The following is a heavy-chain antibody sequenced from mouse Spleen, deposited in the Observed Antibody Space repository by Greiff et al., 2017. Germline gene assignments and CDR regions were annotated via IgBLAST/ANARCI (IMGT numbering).Heavy chain of an antibody. CDR2: IDPSDSET. J-gene: IGHJ1*01. V-gene: IGHV1-52*01. CDR1: GYTFTSYW. Sequence: QVQLQQPGAELVRPGSSVKLSCKASGYTFTSYWMHWVKQRPIQGLEWIGNIDPSDSETHYNQKFKDKATLTVDKSSSTAYMQLSSLTSEDSAVYYCAREYITTVGSRYFDVWGAGTTVTVSS. CDR3: AREYITTVGSRYFDV. D-gene: IGHD1-1*01.